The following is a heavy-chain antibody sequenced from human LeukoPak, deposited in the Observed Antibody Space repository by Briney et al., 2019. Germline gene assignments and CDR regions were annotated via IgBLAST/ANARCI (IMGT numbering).Heavy chain of an antibody. CDR1: GGTFSSYA. V-gene: IGHV1-69*05. CDR3: ARGIFGVAYYYMDV. CDR2: IIPIFGTA. J-gene: IGHJ6*03. D-gene: IGHD3-3*01. Sequence: SVKVSCKASGGTFSSYATSWVRQAPGQGLEWMGGIIPIFGTANYAQKFQGRVTITTDESTSTAYMELSSLRSEDTAVYYCARGIFGVAYYYMDVWGKGTTVTVSS.